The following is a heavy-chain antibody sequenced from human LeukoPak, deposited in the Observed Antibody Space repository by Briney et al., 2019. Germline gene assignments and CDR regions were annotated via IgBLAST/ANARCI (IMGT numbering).Heavy chain of an antibody. D-gene: IGHD3/OR15-3a*01. CDR1: GYTFTSYY. Sequence: ASVKVSCKASGYTFTSYYMNWVRQAPGQGLEWMGIMNPSSGRTTYAQKFQGRVTMTRDTSTSTVYMELTSLRSEDTAVFYCARGGLPARSWFDPWGQGTLVTVSS. J-gene: IGHJ5*02. CDR3: ARGGLPARSWFDP. CDR2: MNPSSGRT. V-gene: IGHV1-46*01.